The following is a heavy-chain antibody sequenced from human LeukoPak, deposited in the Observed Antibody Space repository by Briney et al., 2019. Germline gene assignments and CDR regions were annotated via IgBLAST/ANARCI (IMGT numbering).Heavy chain of an antibody. CDR1: GGSISNYY. J-gene: IGHJ4*02. CDR2: IYYSGST. CDR3: ARDEGSGWPFDY. D-gene: IGHD6-19*01. V-gene: IGHV4-59*01. Sequence: SETLSLTCTVSGGSISNYYWSWIRQPPGKGLEWIGYIYYSGSTNYNPSLKSRVTISVDTSKNQFSLKLSSVTAADMAVYYCARDEGSGWPFDYWGQGTLVTVSS.